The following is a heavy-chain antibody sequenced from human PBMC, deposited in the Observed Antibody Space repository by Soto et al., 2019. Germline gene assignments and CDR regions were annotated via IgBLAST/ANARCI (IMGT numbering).Heavy chain of an antibody. CDR1: GGSISSSNW. CDR3: ARTIAAAGQVNWFDP. V-gene: IGHV4-4*02. D-gene: IGHD6-13*01. Sequence: SETLSLTCAVSGGSISSSNWWSWVRQPPGKGLEWIGEIYHSGSTNYNPSLKSRVTISVDKSKNQFSLELSSVTAADTAVYYCARTIAAAGQVNWFDPWGQGTLVTVSS. CDR2: IYHSGST. J-gene: IGHJ5*02.